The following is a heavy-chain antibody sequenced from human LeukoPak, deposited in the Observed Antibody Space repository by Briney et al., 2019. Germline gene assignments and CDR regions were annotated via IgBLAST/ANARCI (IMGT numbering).Heavy chain of an antibody. CDR3: ARVGDYYDSSGSLYYFQF. CDR2: ISYSGTT. V-gene: IGHV4-39*01. CDR1: GDSIGSSSYY. J-gene: IGHJ4*02. D-gene: IGHD3-22*01. Sequence: SETLSLTCTVSGDSIGSSSYYWGWIRQAPGKGLEFIATISYSGTTYYNPSLKSRVTISVDTPKNQFSLRLTSVTAADTALYYCARVGDYYDSSGSLYYFQFWGQGTLVTVSS.